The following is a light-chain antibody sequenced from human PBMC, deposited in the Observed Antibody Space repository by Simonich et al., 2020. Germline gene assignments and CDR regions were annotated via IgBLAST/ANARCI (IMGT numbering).Light chain of an antibody. CDR3: CSYAGSYTLV. Sequence: QSALTQPASVSGSPGQSVTISCTGTSSDVGGYNYVSWYQQHPGKAPKRLIYDVRKRPSGVPDRFSGSKSGNTASLTISGLQAEDEADYYCCSYAGSYTLVFGGGTKLTVL. CDR1: SSDVGGYNY. CDR2: DVR. J-gene: IGLJ3*02. V-gene: IGLV2-11*01.